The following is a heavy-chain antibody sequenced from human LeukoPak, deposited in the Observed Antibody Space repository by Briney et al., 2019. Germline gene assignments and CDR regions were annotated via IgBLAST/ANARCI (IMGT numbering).Heavy chain of an antibody. CDR2: ISSSGGST. J-gene: IGHJ4*02. V-gene: IGHV3-64*02. CDR3: ARQKYSSSWDFDY. D-gene: IGHD6-13*01. CDR1: GFTFSSYA. Sequence: GGSLRLSCAASGFTFSSYAMHWVRQAPGKGLESVSGISSSGGSTYYADSVKGRFTISRDNSKNTLYLQMNSLRAEDTAVYYCARQKYSSSWDFDYWGQGTLVTVSS.